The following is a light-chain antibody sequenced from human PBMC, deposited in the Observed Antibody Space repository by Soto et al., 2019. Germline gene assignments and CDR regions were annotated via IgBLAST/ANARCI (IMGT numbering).Light chain of an antibody. V-gene: IGKV4-1*01. CDR2: WAS. CDR3: QQYYSTPPT. CDR1: QSVLYSSNNKNY. Sequence: DIVMTQSPDSLAVSLGERATINCKSSQSVLYSSNNKNYLAWYQQKPGQPPKLLIYWASTRESGVPDRFSGSGSGTDLTLTISGLQAEDVAVYYCQQYYSTPPTFGQGTKLEIK. J-gene: IGKJ2*01.